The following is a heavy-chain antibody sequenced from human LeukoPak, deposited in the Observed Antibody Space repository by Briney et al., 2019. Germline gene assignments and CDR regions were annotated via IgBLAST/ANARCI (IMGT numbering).Heavy chain of an antibody. CDR3: AREQQLVGGWFDP. CDR1: GFSLSTSGMR. Sequence: SGPTLVNPTQTLTLTCTFSGFSLSTSGMRVSWIRQPPGKALEWLARIDWDDDKFYSTSLKTKLTISKDTSKNQVVLTMTNMDPVDTATYYCAREQQLVGGWFDPWGQGTLVAVSS. CDR2: IDWDDDK. J-gene: IGHJ5*02. V-gene: IGHV2-70*04. D-gene: IGHD6-13*01.